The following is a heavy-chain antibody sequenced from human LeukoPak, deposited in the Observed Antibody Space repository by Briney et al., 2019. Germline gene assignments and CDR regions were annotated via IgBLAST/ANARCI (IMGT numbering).Heavy chain of an antibody. CDR1: GGSISSYY. Sequence: SETLSLTCTVSGGSISSYYWSWIRQPPGKGLEWIGYIYYSGSTNYNPSLKSRVTISVDTSKNQFSLKLSSVTAADTAVYYCARGRHDYGDYVDAFDIWGQGTMVTVSS. CDR3: ARGRHDYGDYVDAFDI. V-gene: IGHV4-59*01. D-gene: IGHD4-17*01. J-gene: IGHJ3*02. CDR2: IYYSGST.